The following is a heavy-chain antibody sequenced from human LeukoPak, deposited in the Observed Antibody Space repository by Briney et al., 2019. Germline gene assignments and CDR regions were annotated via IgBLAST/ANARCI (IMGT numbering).Heavy chain of an antibody. CDR3: AKVSITIFGVVRADFDY. Sequence: GGSLRLSCAASGFTFSSYAMSWVRQAPGKGPEWVSAISGSGGSTYYADSVKGRFTISRDNSKNTLYLQMNSLRAEDTAVYYCAKVSITIFGVVRADFDYWGQGTLVTVSS. V-gene: IGHV3-23*01. CDR1: GFTFSSYA. D-gene: IGHD3-3*01. J-gene: IGHJ4*02. CDR2: ISGSGGST.